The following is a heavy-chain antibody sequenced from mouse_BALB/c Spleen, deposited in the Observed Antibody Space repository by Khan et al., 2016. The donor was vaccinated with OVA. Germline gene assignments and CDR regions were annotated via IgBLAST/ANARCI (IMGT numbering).Heavy chain of an antibody. J-gene: IGHJ3*01. V-gene: IGHV2-9*02. CDR3: AGAYYYGAWFAY. D-gene: IGHD1-1*01. CDR2: IWAGGST. Sequence: QVQLKESGPGLVAPSQSLSITCTVSGFSLTTYGVHWVRQPPGKGLEWLGVIWAGGSTNYNSALMSRLSISKDNSKSKTSLKMNSLQTDDSAMYYCAGAYYYGAWFAYWGQGTLVTVSA. CDR1: GFSLTTYG.